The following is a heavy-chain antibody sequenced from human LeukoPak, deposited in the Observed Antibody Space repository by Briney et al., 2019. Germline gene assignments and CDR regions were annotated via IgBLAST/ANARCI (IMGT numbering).Heavy chain of an antibody. V-gene: IGHV3-23*01. CDR1: GFIFSSYW. J-gene: IGHJ4*02. CDR3: AKDGYSNGWYFDY. Sequence: GGSLRLSCAASGFIFSSYWMSWVRQAPGKGLEWVSAISGSGGSTYYADSVKGRFTISRDNSKNTLYLQMNSLRAEDTAVYYCAKDGYSNGWYFDYWGQGTLVTVSS. D-gene: IGHD6-19*01. CDR2: ISGSGGST.